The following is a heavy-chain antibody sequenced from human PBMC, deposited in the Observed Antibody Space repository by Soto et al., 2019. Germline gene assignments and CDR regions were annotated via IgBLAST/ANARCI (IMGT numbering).Heavy chain of an antibody. CDR2: IIPIFGTA. Sequence: SVKVSCKASGGTFSSYAISWVRQAPGQGLEWMGGIIPIFGTANYAQKFQGRVTITADKSTSTAYMELSSLRSEDTAVYYCARDHIVVVPAAITYYYYYGMDVWGQGTTVTVSS. D-gene: IGHD2-2*02. V-gene: IGHV1-69*06. CDR3: ARDHIVVVPAAITYYYYYGMDV. J-gene: IGHJ6*02. CDR1: GGTFSSYA.